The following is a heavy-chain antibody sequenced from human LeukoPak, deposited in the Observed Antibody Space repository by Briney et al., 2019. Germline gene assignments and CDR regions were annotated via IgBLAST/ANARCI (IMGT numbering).Heavy chain of an antibody. CDR2: INHSGST. D-gene: IGHD2-2*01. CDR3: ARGGYCSSTSCYRGNYYYYYGMDV. J-gene: IGHJ6*02. V-gene: IGHV4-34*01. Sequence: SETLSLTCAVYGGSFSGYYWSWIRQPPGKGLEWIGVINHSGSTNYNPSLKSRVTISVDTSKNQFSLKLSSVTAADTAVYYCARGGYCSSTSCYRGNYYYYYGMDVWGQGTTVTVSS. CDR1: GGSFSGYY.